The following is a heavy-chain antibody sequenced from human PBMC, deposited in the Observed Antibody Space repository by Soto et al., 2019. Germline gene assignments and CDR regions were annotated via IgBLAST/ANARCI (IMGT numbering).Heavy chain of an antibody. D-gene: IGHD3-22*01. V-gene: IGHV1-18*01. CDR2: ISAYNGNT. J-gene: IGHJ3*02. CDR1: GYTFTSYG. Sequence: ASVKVSCKASGYTFTSYGISWVRQAPGQGLEWMGWISAYNGNTNYAQKLQGRVTMTTDTSTSTAYMELRSLRSDDTAVYYCARAPMIVVVDDTFDIWGQGTMVTVPS. CDR3: ARAPMIVVVDDTFDI.